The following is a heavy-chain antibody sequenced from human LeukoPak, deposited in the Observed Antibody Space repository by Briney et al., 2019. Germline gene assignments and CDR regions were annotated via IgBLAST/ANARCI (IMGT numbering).Heavy chain of an antibody. CDR1: GGSFSGYY. Sequence: SETLSLTCAVYGGSFSGYYWSWIRQPPGKGLEWIGEINHSGSTNYNPSLKSRVTISVDTPKNQFSLKLSSVTAADTAVYYCARDKGGYKNGGFDFWGQGTLVTVSS. J-gene: IGHJ4*02. V-gene: IGHV4-34*01. CDR3: ARDKGGYKNGGFDF. CDR2: INHSGST. D-gene: IGHD5-24*01.